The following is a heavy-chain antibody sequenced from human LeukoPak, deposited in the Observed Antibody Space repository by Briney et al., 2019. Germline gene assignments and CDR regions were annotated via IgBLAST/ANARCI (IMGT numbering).Heavy chain of an antibody. Sequence: SETLSLTCTVSGGSISSGDYYWSWIRQPPGKGLEWIGYIYYSGSTYYNPSLKSRVTISVDTSKNQFSLKLSSVTAADTAVYYCARAAMSDHTMTDSGIDYWGQGTLVTVSS. J-gene: IGHJ4*02. CDR3: ARAAMSDHTMTDSGIDY. CDR1: GGSISSGDYY. V-gene: IGHV4-30-4*01. CDR2: IYYSGST. D-gene: IGHD2-2*01.